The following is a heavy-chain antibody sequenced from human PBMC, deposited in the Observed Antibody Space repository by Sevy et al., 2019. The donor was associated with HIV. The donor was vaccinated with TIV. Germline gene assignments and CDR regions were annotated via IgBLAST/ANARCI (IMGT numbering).Heavy chain of an antibody. CDR1: GFTFSDSA. Sequence: GESLKISCAASGFTFSDSAIHWVRQASGKGLEWVGRIRSKSNRHATAYAASVKGRFTISRDDSKNTAYLQMNSLKTEDTAVYYCTRHRLSMVRGTIMAHYFDYWGPGTLVTVSS. CDR2: IRSKSNRHAT. J-gene: IGHJ4*02. V-gene: IGHV3-73*01. D-gene: IGHD3-10*01. CDR3: TRHRLSMVRGTIMAHYFDY.